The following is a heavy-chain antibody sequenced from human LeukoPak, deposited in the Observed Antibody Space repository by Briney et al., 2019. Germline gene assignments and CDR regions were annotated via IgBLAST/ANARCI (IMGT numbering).Heavy chain of an antibody. CDR3: ARDDGLDY. Sequence: GGSLRLSCAASGFTFSSYGMSWVRQAPGKGLEWVSAISSSSSYIYYADSVKGRFTISRDNAKNSLYLQMNSLRAEDTAVYYCARDDGLDYWGQGTLVTVSS. J-gene: IGHJ4*02. V-gene: IGHV3-21*01. CDR1: GFTFSSYG. CDR2: ISSSSSYI.